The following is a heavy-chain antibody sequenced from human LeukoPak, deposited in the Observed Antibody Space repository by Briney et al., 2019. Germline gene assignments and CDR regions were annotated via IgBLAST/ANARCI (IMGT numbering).Heavy chain of an antibody. J-gene: IGHJ4*02. D-gene: IGHD2/OR15-2a*01. CDR1: GFTFSTYA. V-gene: IGHV3-23*01. CDR3: AKRGRTILANSYFDY. CDR2: VCYSGSSK. Sequence: GGSLRLSCAASGFTFSTYAMHWVRQAPGKGLEWVAFVCYSGSSKYYADSVKGRFTISRDNSKNTLYLQMNSLRAEDTAVYYCAKRGRTILANSYFDYWGQGTLVTVSS.